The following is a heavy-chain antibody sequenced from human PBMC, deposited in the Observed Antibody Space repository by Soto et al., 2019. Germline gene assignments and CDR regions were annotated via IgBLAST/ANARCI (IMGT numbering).Heavy chain of an antibody. Sequence: ETLSLTCAVYGGSLSGNYWGWIRQPLGKGLEWIGETHHSGSTAYNPSLKSRVTISVDTSRNQFSLKLNSATAADTAVYYCARTTAAIHLNYWSQGTLVTVSS. D-gene: IGHD2-21*02. J-gene: IGHJ4*02. CDR2: THHSGST. CDR3: ARTTAAIHLNY. CDR1: GGSLSGNY. V-gene: IGHV4-34*01.